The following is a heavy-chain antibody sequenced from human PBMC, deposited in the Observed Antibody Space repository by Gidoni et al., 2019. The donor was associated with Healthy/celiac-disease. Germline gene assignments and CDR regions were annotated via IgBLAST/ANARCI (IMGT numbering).Heavy chain of an antibody. Sequence: QVPLVQSGAEVKKPGASVKVSSKASGYTFNSYDINWVRQATGRGLEWMGWMNPNSGNTGYAQNFQGRVTMTRNTSISTAYMELSSLRSEDTAVYYCAGGLYYYDSSGYRDAFDIWGQGTMVTVSS. V-gene: IGHV1-8*01. D-gene: IGHD3-22*01. CDR1: GYTFNSYD. CDR2: MNPNSGNT. J-gene: IGHJ3*02. CDR3: AGGLYYYDSSGYRDAFDI.